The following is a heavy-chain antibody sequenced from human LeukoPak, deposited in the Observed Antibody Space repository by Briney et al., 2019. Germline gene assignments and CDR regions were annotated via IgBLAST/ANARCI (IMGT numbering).Heavy chain of an antibody. D-gene: IGHD3-10*01. J-gene: IGHJ4*02. CDR2: INHSGST. V-gene: IGHV4-34*01. Sequence: SETLSLTCAVYGGSFSGYYWSWIRQPPGKGREWSGEINHSGSTNYNPSLKSRVTISVDTSKNQFSLKLSSVTAADTAVYYCARVPRVVRGVSYYFDYWGQGTLVTVSS. CDR1: GGSFSGYY. CDR3: ARVPRVVRGVSYYFDY.